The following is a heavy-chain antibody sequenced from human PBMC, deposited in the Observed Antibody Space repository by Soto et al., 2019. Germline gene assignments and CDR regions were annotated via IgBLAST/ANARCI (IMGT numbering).Heavy chain of an antibody. CDR2: ISAYNGNT. Sequence: GASVKVSCKASGYTFTSYAISWIRQAPGQGLEWMGWISAYNGNTNYAQKFQGRITMTTDTSTSTAYMELRTLRSDDTAVYYCARSGYTKSYNWFDPWGQGTLVTAPQ. D-gene: IGHD5-12*01. CDR3: ARSGYTKSYNWFDP. J-gene: IGHJ5*02. V-gene: IGHV1-18*01. CDR1: GYTFTSYA.